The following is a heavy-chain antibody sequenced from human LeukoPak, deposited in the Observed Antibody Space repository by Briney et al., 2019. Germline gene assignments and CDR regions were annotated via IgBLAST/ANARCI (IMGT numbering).Heavy chain of an antibody. Sequence: GGSLRLSCAASGFTFSSYWMSWVRQAPGKGLEWVAVISYDGSNKYYADSVKGRFTISRDNSKNTLYLQMNSLRAEDTAVYYCARDLVTTGDYWGQGTLVTVSS. J-gene: IGHJ4*02. D-gene: IGHD4-11*01. V-gene: IGHV3-30-3*01. CDR3: ARDLVTTGDY. CDR1: GFTFSSYW. CDR2: ISYDGSNK.